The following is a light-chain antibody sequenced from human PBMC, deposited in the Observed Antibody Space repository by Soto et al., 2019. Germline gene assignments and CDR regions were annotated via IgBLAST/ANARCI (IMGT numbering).Light chain of an antibody. V-gene: IGLV2-23*02. CDR1: SSDVGSYDL. CDR2: AVT. Sequence: QSALTQPASVSGSPGQSITLSCTGTSSDVGSYDLVSWYQQHPGKAPQLLIYAVTERPSGVSNRFSGSKSGNTASLTISGLQTEDEAYYYCCSFAGRTTVIFGGGTKVTVL. J-gene: IGLJ2*01. CDR3: CSFAGRTTVI.